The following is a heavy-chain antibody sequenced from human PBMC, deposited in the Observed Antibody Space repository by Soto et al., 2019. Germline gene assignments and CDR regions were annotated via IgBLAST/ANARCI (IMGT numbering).Heavy chain of an antibody. V-gene: IGHV4-61*01. D-gene: IGHD3-22*01. CDR3: ARTYYYDSSGTENWFDP. J-gene: IGHJ5*02. Sequence: PSETLSLTCTVSGGSVSSGSYYWSWIRRPPGKGLEWIGYIYYSGSTNYNPSLKSRVTISVDTSKNQFSLKLSSVTAADTAVYYCARTYYYDSSGTENWFDPWGQGTLVTVSS. CDR2: IYYSGST. CDR1: GGSVSSGSYY.